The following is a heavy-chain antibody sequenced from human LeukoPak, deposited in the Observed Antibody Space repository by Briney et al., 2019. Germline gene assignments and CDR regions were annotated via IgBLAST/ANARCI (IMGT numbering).Heavy chain of an antibody. J-gene: IGHJ4*02. CDR1: GGSISSYY. CDR3: ARDRSAGTIDY. D-gene: IGHD6-19*01. V-gene: IGHV4-4*07. CDR2: IYTSGST. Sequence: ASETLSLTCTVSGGSISSYYWSWIRQPAGKGLEWIGRIYTSGSTNYNPSLKSRVTMSVDTPKNQFSLKLSSVTAADTAVYYCARDRSAGTIDYWGQGTLVTVSS.